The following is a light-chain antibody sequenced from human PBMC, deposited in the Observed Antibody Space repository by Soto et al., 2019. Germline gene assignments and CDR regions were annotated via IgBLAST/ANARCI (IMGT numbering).Light chain of an antibody. CDR1: SGHSNYA. J-gene: IGLJ2*01. V-gene: IGLV4-69*01. CDR3: QTWGTGIHVL. Sequence: QLVLTQSPSASASLGASVKLTCTLSSGHSNYAIAWHQQQPEKGPRFLMKLISDGSHTKGDGIPDRFSGSSSGAERYLTISSLQSEDEADYYCQTWGTGIHVLFGGGTKLTVL. CDR2: LISDGSH.